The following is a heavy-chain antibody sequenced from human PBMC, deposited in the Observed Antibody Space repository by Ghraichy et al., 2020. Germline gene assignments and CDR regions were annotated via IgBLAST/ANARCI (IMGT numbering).Heavy chain of an antibody. V-gene: IGHV1-2*06. D-gene: IGHD6-6*01. J-gene: IGHJ5*02. CDR2: INPNSGDT. CDR3: ARDPRSYSSSSGAS. CDR1: GYTFTDYF. Sequence: ASVKVSCKASGYTFTDYFMHWVRQAPGQGPEWMGRINPNSGDTNYAQRFQGRVTMTRDTSISTAYMELSNLRSDDTAVYYCARDPRSYSSSSGASWGQGTLVTVSS.